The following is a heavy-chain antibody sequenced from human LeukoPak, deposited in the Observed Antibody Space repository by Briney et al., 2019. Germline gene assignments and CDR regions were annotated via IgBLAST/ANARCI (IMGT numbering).Heavy chain of an antibody. V-gene: IGHV3-9*01. Sequence: PGGSLRLSCAASGXXFHHYAIHWVRQVPGKGLEWVSGISWNSASIGYADSVKGRFTISRDNAKNSVYLQMNSLRAEDTALYYCAKDKAPLYSGYDWDLDFWGQGTLVTVSS. J-gene: IGHJ4*02. D-gene: IGHD5-12*01. CDR3: AKDKAPLYSGYDWDLDF. CDR2: ISWNSASI. CDR1: GXXFHHYA.